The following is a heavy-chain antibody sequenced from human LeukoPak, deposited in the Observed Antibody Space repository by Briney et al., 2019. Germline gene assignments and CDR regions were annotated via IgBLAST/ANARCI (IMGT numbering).Heavy chain of an antibody. Sequence: SETLSLTCTVSGVSISDYYWNWIRQPPGKGLEWIGYIDYSGSATYNPSVKSRVTMLMDTSKNQFSLKLTSVTAADTAAYYCARWGGQRVNAFDIWGQGTMVTVSS. CDR1: GVSISDYY. J-gene: IGHJ3*02. V-gene: IGHV4-59*01. CDR2: IDYSGSA. D-gene: IGHD6-25*01. CDR3: ARWGGQRVNAFDI.